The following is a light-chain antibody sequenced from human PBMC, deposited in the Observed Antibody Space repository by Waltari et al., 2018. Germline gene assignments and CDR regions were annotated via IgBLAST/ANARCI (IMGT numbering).Light chain of an antibody. Sequence: QSALTQPRSVSGSPGQSVAISCTGTSSDVGGYNYVSWYQQHPGKAPKLMIYDVTNRPPGFPGRFAGSKSGNTASLTISGLQADDEADYYCCSYAGPFGGGTKLTVL. CDR1: SSDVGGYNY. CDR3: CSYAGP. V-gene: IGLV2-11*01. J-gene: IGLJ2*01. CDR2: DVT.